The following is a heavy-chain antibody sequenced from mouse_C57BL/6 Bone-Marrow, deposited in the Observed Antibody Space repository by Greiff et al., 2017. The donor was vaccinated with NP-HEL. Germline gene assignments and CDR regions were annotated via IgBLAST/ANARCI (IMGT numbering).Heavy chain of an antibody. CDR3: ARRGSIYYYGRSPYGDY. Sequence: VQLQQPGAELVMPGASVKLSCKASGYTFTSYWMHWVKQRPGQGLEWIGEIDPSDSYTNYNQKFKGKSTLTVDKSSSTAYMQLSSLTSEDSAVYYCARRGSIYYYGRSPYGDYWGQGTSVTVSS. CDR1: GYTFTSYW. D-gene: IGHD1-1*01. J-gene: IGHJ4*01. CDR2: IDPSDSYT. V-gene: IGHV1-69*01.